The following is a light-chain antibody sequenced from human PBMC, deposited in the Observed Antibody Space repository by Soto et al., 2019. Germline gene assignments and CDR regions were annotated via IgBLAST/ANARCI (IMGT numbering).Light chain of an antibody. CDR1: QSISSW. CDR2: KAS. V-gene: IGKV1-5*03. J-gene: IGKJ2*01. Sequence: DIQMTQSPSTLSASVGDIVSIPCRASQSISSWLAWYQQKPGKAPKLLIYKASSLESGVPSRFSGSGSGTEFTLTISSLQPDDFATCYCQQYGGTFGLGTKLEIK. CDR3: QQYGGT.